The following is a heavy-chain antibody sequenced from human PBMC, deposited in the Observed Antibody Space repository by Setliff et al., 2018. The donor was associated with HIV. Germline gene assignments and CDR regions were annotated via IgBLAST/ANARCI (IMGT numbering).Heavy chain of an antibody. V-gene: IGHV5-51*01. D-gene: IGHD3-22*01. Sequence: GESLKISCQASGYKFYTSWIGWVRQMPGKGLEWMGIIYPGDSDTRYSPPFQGHVAFSVDTSISTAYLHWSSLKASDTAMYYCARHGYNDSRGYFDYWGQGALVTVSS. CDR1: GYKFYTSW. J-gene: IGHJ4*02. CDR3: ARHGYNDSRGYFDY. CDR2: IYPGDSDT.